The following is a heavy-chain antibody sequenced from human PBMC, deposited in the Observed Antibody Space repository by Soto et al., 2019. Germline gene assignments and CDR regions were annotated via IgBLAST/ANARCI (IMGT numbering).Heavy chain of an antibody. CDR3: ARDGYCSGGSCYSVPVFDY. CDR2: ISYDGSNK. Sequence: PGGSLRLSCAASGFTFSSYAMHWVRQTPGKGLDWVAVISYDGSNKYYADSVKGRFTISRDDSKNTLYLQMNSLRAEDTAVYYCARDGYCSGGSCYSVPVFDYWGQGTLVTVSS. CDR1: GFTFSSYA. D-gene: IGHD2-15*01. J-gene: IGHJ4*02. V-gene: IGHV3-30-3*01.